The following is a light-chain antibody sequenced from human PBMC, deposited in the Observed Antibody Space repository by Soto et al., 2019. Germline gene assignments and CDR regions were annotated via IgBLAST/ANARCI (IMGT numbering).Light chain of an antibody. CDR3: QQYNNWPRT. CDR2: GAS. Sequence: EIVLTQSPGTLSLSPGERATLSCRASHGISSNLAWYQQKPGQAPRLLIYGASTRATGIPARFSGSGSGTEFTLNINSLQSEDVAVYYCQQYNNWPRTFGQGTKVDIK. V-gene: IGKV3-15*01. CDR1: HGISSN. J-gene: IGKJ1*01.